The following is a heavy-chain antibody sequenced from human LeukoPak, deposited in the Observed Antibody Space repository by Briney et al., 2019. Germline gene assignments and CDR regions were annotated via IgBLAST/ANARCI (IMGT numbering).Heavy chain of an antibody. CDR2: INPNNDDT. CDR1: GNTFTAFY. CDR3: ARDGGEKSFDS. J-gene: IGHJ4*02. V-gene: IGHV1-2*02. Sequence: GASVKVSCKASGNTFTAFYIHWVRQAPGQGLEWMGWINPNNDDTNYAQKFQGRVTMTRDTSISTAYMELYRLRSDDTAIYYCARDGGEKSFDSWGQGALVTVSS. D-gene: IGHD2-15*01.